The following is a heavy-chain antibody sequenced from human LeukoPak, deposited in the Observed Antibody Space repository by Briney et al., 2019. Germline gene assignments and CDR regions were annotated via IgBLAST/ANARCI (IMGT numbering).Heavy chain of an antibody. CDR1: GGSFSTYY. CDR2: IYYSGST. Sequence: PSETLSLTCTVSGGSFSTYYWSWIRQPPGKGLEWVGYIYYSGSTNYNPSLQSRVPISVDTSKNQFSLRLSSVTAAETAVYYCARENSYYDSSGYYYGSGYFDYWGQGTLVTVSS. CDR3: ARENSYYDSSGYYYGSGYFDY. V-gene: IGHV4-59*01. J-gene: IGHJ4*02. D-gene: IGHD3-22*01.